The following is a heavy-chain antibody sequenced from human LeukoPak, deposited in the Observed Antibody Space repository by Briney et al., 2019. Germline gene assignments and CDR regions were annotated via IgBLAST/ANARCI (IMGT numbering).Heavy chain of an antibody. Sequence: SETLSLTCAVYGGSFSGYYWSWIRQPPGKGLEWIGEINHSGSTNYNPSLKSRVTISVHTSKNQFSLKLSSVTAADTAVYYCARGVRYYFDYWGQGTLVTVSS. CDR3: ARGVRYYFDY. J-gene: IGHJ4*02. CDR2: INHSGST. CDR1: GGSFSGYY. V-gene: IGHV4-34*01.